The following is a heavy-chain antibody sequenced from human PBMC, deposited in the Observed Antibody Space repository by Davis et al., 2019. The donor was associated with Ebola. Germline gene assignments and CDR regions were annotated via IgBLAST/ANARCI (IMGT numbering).Heavy chain of an antibody. CDR3: AREQMVGYCDY. Sequence: PSETLSLTCTVSGGSISSYYWSWIRQPPGKGLEWIGYIYYSGSTNYNPSLKSRVTISVDTSKNQFSLKLSSVTAADTAVYYCAREQMVGYCDYWGQGTLVTVSS. D-gene: IGHD6-13*01. V-gene: IGHV4-59*01. CDR2: IYYSGST. CDR1: GGSISSYY. J-gene: IGHJ4*02.